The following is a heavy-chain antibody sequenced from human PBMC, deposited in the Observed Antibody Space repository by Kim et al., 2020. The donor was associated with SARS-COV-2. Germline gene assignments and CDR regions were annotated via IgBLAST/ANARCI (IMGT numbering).Heavy chain of an antibody. J-gene: IGHJ3*02. D-gene: IGHD2-15*01. Sequence: SETLSLTCSLFGGSFSDFHWSWIRQAPGKGLEWIGEINHRGSVNYNPSLESRVALSIDLSKNEFSLKLSSVTAADTAVFYCARDGSSVVDAATGEVRDAFDIWSQGTLVTVSS. CDR1: GGSFSDFH. CDR3: ARDGSSVVDAATGEVRDAFDI. V-gene: IGHV4-34*01. CDR2: INHRGSV.